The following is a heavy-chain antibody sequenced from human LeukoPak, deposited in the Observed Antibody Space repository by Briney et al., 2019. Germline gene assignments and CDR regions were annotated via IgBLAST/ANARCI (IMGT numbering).Heavy chain of an antibody. J-gene: IGHJ6*03. CDR1: GFTFSSYG. D-gene: IGHD3-10*01. CDR2: IRYDGSNK. CDR3: PKSGVTFGELLSYYMDV. Sequence: GGSPRLSCAASGFTFSSYGMHWVRQAPGKGLEWVAFIRYDGSNKYYADSVKGRFTISRDNSKNTLYLQMNSLRAEDTALYYCPKSGVTFGELLSYYMDVWGKGTTVTVSS. V-gene: IGHV3-30*02.